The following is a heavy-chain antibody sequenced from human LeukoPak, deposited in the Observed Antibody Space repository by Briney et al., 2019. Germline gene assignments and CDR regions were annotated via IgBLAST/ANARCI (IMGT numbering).Heavy chain of an antibody. V-gene: IGHV3-66*01. CDR3: AKDGPTTTVTGGGDAFDI. J-gene: IGHJ3*02. D-gene: IGHD4-17*01. CDR2: IYTGGDT. Sequence: GGSLRLSCAASGFTVSSNYMSWVRQAPGKGLEWVSGIYTGGDTYYADSVKDRFTISRDNSKNTLYLQMNSLRAEDTAVYYCAKDGPTTTVTGGGDAFDIWGQGTMVTVSS. CDR1: GFTVSSNY.